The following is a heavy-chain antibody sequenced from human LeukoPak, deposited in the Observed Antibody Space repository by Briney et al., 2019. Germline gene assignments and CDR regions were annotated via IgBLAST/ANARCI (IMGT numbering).Heavy chain of an antibody. V-gene: IGHV5-51*01. CDR1: GYSFTSYW. Sequence: GESLKISCKGSGYSFTSYWIGWVRQMPGKGLEWMGIIYPGDSDTRYSPSFQGQVTISADKSISTAYLQWSSLKASDTAMYYCARLLGYCSSTSCWGRNYYYYMDVWGKGTTVTVSS. D-gene: IGHD2-2*01. CDR2: IYPGDSDT. CDR3: ARLLGYCSSTSCWGRNYYYYMDV. J-gene: IGHJ6*03.